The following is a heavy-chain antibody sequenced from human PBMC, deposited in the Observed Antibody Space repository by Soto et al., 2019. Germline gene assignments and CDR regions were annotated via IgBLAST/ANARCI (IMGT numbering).Heavy chain of an antibody. D-gene: IGHD6-13*01. CDR2: IYYSGGT. J-gene: IGHJ6*02. V-gene: IGHV4-39*01. CDR1: GGSISSSSYY. CDR3: AMGSSWYEVYYYGMDV. Sequence: SETLSLTCTVSGGSISSSSYYWGWIRQPPGKGLEWIGSIYYSGGTYYNPSLKSRVTISVDTSKNQFSLKLSSVTAADTAVYYCAMGSSWYEVYYYGMDVWGQGTTVTVSS.